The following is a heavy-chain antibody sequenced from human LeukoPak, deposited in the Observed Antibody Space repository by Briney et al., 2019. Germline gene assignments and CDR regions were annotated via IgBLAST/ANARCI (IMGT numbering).Heavy chain of an antibody. V-gene: IGHV3-48*01. J-gene: IGHJ4*02. CDR2: ISSSSSTI. Sequence: PGGSLRLSCAASGFTFSSYAMSWVRQAPGKGLEWVSYISSSSSTIYYADSVKGRFTISRDNAKNSLYLQMNSLRAEDTAVYYCARNWQQLAWDYWGQGTLVTVSS. CDR3: ARNWQQLAWDY. D-gene: IGHD6-13*01. CDR1: GFTFSSYA.